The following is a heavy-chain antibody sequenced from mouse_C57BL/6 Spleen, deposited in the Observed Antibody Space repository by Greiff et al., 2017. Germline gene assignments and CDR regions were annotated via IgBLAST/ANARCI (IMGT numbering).Heavy chain of an antibody. CDR1: GFTFSDYY. J-gene: IGHJ1*03. Sequence: EVKLMESEGGLVQPGSSMKLSCTASGFTFSDYYMAWVRQVPEKGLEWVANINYDGSSTYYLDSLKSRFIISRDNAKNILYLQMSSLKSEDTATYYCARDPLYYGSSYLYWYFDVWGTGTTVTVSS. CDR3: ARDPLYYGSSYLYWYFDV. CDR2: INYDGSST. V-gene: IGHV5-16*01. D-gene: IGHD1-1*01.